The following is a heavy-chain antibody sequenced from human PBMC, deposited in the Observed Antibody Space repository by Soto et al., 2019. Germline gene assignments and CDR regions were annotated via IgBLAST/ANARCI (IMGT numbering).Heavy chain of an antibody. CDR1: GYTFTSYA. J-gene: IGHJ6*03. D-gene: IGHD3-9*01. Sequence: ASVKVSCKASGYTFTSYAMHWVRQAPGQRLEWMGWINAGNGNTKYSQKFQGRVTITRDTSASTAYMELSSLRSEDTAVYYCARDWDILTGYSYYYYMDVWGKGTTVTVSS. CDR3: ARDWDILTGYSYYYYMDV. V-gene: IGHV1-3*01. CDR2: INAGNGNT.